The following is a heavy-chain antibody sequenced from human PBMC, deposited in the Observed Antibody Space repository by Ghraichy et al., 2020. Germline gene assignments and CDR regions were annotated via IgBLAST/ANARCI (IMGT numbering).Heavy chain of an antibody. CDR3: ATGALTIVGVITPREDWFDP. CDR2: IHTSGST. D-gene: IGHD3-3*01. CDR1: GGSISSGSYY. V-gene: IGHV4-61*02. Sequence: SQTLSLTCTVSGGSISSGSYYWSWIRQPAGKGLEWIGRIHTSGSTNYNPSLKSRVTISVDTSKNQFSLKLSSVTAADTAVYYCATGALTIVGVITPREDWFDPWGQGTLVTVSS. J-gene: IGHJ5*02.